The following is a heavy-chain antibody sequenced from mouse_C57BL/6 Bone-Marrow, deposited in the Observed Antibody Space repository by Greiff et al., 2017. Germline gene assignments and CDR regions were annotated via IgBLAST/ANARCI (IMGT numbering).Heavy chain of an antibody. CDR1: GYTFTSYG. CDR2: IYPRSGNT. Sequence: QVQLKQSGAELARPGASVKLSCKASGYTFTSYGISWVKQSTGQGLEWIGEIYPRSGNTYYNEKFKGKATLTADKSSSTAYMELRSLTSEDSAVYFCARWLLRAWFAYWGQGTLVTVSA. CDR3: ARWLLRAWFAY. J-gene: IGHJ3*01. V-gene: IGHV1-81*01. D-gene: IGHD2-3*01.